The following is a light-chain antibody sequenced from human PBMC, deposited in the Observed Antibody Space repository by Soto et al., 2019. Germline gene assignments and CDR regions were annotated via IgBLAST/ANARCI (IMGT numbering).Light chain of an antibody. Sequence: QAVLTQPASVSGSPGQSITISCAGTMRDVGAYNLVSWYQQHPGRAPQLIIYEVRNRPSGISFRFSGSKSGNTASLTISGLQAEDEADYYCSSYTSTSSLIFGGGTMLTVL. V-gene: IGLV2-14*01. CDR1: MRDVGAYNL. J-gene: IGLJ2*01. CDR2: EVR. CDR3: SSYTSTSSLI.